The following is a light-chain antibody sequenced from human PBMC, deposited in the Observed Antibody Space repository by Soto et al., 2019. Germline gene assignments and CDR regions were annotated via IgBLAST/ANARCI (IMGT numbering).Light chain of an antibody. Sequence: AIQMTQSPSSLSASVGDRVTITCRASQGIRNDLGWYQQKPGKAPKLLIYAASSLQSGVPSRFSGSGSGTDFTLTISSLQPEDFATYYCQQYNKWPPGTFGQGTKVDIK. V-gene: IGKV1-6*01. CDR2: AAS. CDR3: QQYNKWPPGT. CDR1: QGIRND. J-gene: IGKJ1*01.